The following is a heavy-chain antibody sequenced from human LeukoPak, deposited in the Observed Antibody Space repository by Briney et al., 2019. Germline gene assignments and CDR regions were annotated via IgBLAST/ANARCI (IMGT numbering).Heavy chain of an antibody. CDR3: ARDRRDDILTGWAPFYGMDV. V-gene: IGHV4-31*03. D-gene: IGHD3-9*01. CDR1: GGSISSGGYY. CDR2: IYYSGST. Sequence: SETLSLTCTVSGGSISSGGYYWSWIRQHPGKGLEWIGYIYYSGSTYYNPSLKSRVTISVDTSKNQFSLRLSSVTAVDTAVYYCARDRRDDILTGWAPFYGMDVWGQGTTVTVSS. J-gene: IGHJ6*02.